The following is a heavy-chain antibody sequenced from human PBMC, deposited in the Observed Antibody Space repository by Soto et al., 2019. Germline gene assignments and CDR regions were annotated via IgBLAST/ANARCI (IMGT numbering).Heavy chain of an antibody. V-gene: IGHV3-21*01. CDR1: GFTFTRYS. Sequence: PGGSLRLSCAASGFTFTRYSMNWVRQAPGKGLEWVSSISSTTNYIYYADSMKGRFTVSRDNAKNSVYLEMNSLSAEDTAVYYCARESEDLASNFDYWGQGTLVTVSS. CDR2: ISSTTNYI. J-gene: IGHJ4*02. CDR3: ARESEDLASNFDY.